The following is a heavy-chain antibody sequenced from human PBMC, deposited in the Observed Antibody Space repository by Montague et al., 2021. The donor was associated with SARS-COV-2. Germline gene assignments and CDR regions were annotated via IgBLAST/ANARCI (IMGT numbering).Heavy chain of an antibody. Sequence: SETLSLTCSVSGGSTSNYYWTWIRQSPGKGLQWIGYIFYTGSTKFNPSLKCRVSMSLDTSKNQFSLTLTSLTAADTAIYYCARLGGSGSYLAFDYWGQGTLVTVSS. V-gene: IGHV4-59*08. J-gene: IGHJ4*02. CDR2: IFYTGST. D-gene: IGHD3-10*01. CDR1: GGSTSNYY. CDR3: ARLGGSGSYLAFDY.